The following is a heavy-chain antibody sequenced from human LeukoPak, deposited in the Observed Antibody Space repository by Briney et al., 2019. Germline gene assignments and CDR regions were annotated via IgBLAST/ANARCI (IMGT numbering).Heavy chain of an antibody. CDR3: ARHLGITVAPDDAFDI. CDR1: GGTFSGYA. V-gene: IGHV1-69*01. Sequence: SVKVSCKASGGTFSGYAISWVRQAPGQGLEWMGGIIPIFGTANYAQKFQGRVTITADESTSTAYMELSSLRSEDTAVYYCARHLGITVAPDDAFDIWGQGTMVTVSS. D-gene: IGHD4-23*01. J-gene: IGHJ3*02. CDR2: IIPIFGTA.